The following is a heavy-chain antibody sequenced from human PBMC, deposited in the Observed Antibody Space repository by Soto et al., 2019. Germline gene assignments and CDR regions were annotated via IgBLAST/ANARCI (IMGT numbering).Heavy chain of an antibody. D-gene: IGHD3-10*01. CDR2: ISWNSRNI. Sequence: EVQLVESGGGLVQPGRSQRLSCAASGFRFEDYGMRWVRQAPGKGLEWVSSISWNSRNIAYADSVKGRFTVSRDNAKNSLYLHMNSLRPEDTALYYCAKDISRYQLVLITEGMDVWGQGTTVTVSS. V-gene: IGHV3-9*01. J-gene: IGHJ6*02. CDR1: GFRFEDYG. CDR3: AKDISRYQLVLITEGMDV.